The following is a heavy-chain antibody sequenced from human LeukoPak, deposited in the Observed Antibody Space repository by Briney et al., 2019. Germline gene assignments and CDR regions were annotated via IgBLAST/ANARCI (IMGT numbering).Heavy chain of an antibody. CDR3: ARDVVVPAAYYYYYMDV. CDR2: IYTSGST. Sequence: SQTLSLTCTVSGGSISSGSYYWSWIRQPAGKGLEWIGRIYTSGSTNYNPSLKSRVTISVDTSKNQFSLKLSSVTAADTAVYYCARDVVVPAAYYYYYMDVWGKGTTVTVSS. J-gene: IGHJ6*03. V-gene: IGHV4-61*02. D-gene: IGHD2-2*01. CDR1: GGSISSGSYY.